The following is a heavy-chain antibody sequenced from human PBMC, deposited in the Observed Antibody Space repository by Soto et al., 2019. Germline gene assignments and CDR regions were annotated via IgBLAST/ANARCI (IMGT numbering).Heavy chain of an antibody. Sequence: SETLSLTCTVSGGSISSYYWSWIRQPPGKGLEWIGYIYYSGSTNYNPSLKSRVTISVDTSKNQFSLKLSSVTAADTAVYYCARLSSSTIRTATVSFDYWGQGTLVTAPQ. CDR2: IYYSGST. V-gene: IGHV4-59*08. J-gene: IGHJ4*02. CDR3: ARLSSSTIRTATVSFDY. CDR1: GGSISSYY. D-gene: IGHD4-17*01.